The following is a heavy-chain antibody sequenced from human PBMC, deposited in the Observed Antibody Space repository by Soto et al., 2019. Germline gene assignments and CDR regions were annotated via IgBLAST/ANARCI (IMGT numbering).Heavy chain of an antibody. V-gene: IGHV3-66*01. J-gene: IGHJ4*02. CDR1: GFTVSSNY. Sequence: PGGSLRLSCAASGFTVSSNYMSWVRQAPGKGLEWVSVIYSGGSTYYADSVKGRFTISRDNSKNTLYLQMNSLRAEDTAVYYCASTTATRDRHFDYWGQGTLVTVSS. CDR3: ASTTATRDRHFDY. CDR2: IYSGGST. D-gene: IGHD5-12*01.